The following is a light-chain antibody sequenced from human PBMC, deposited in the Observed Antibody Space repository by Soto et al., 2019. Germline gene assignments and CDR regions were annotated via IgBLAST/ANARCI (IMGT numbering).Light chain of an antibody. V-gene: IGLV1-40*01. CDR3: QSYDTTLTGGV. CDR2: GNT. Sequence: QSVLTQPPSVSGAPGQRVTISCTGSSSNIGAGYDVHWYQHLPGTAPKLLIYGNTNRPSGVPDRFSGSKSASSASLAITGLQAEDEADYYCQSYDTTLTGGVFGGGTKLTVL. J-gene: IGLJ2*01. CDR1: SSNIGAGYD.